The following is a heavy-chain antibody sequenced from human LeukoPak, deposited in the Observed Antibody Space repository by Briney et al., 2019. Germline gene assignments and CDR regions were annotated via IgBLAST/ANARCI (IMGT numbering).Heavy chain of an antibody. CDR2: ISSNGRTI. J-gene: IGHJ4*02. CDR3: ARHNWNDRDFYFDY. Sequence: PGGSLRLSCAASGFTFSSYSMNWVRQAPGKGLEWVSYISSNGRTIYYADSVRGRFTISRDNAKNSLYLQMNSLGAEDTALYYCARHNWNDRDFYFDYWGQGALVTVSS. V-gene: IGHV3-48*01. CDR1: GFTFSSYS. D-gene: IGHD1-20*01.